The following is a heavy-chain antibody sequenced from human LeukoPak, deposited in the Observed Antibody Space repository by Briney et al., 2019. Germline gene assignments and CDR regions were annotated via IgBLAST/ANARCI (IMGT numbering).Heavy chain of an antibody. CDR3: ARVSTMVRGVIPCYYMDV. CDR1: VGTFSSYA. Sequence: ASVTVSFKSSVGTFSSYAISWVRQAPGQGLEWMGGIIPFFGTANYAQKFQGRVTITTDESTSTDYMELSSLRSEDTAVYYCARVSTMVRGVIPCYYMDVWGKGTTVTVSS. CDR2: IIPFFGTA. J-gene: IGHJ6*03. D-gene: IGHD3-10*01. V-gene: IGHV1-69*05.